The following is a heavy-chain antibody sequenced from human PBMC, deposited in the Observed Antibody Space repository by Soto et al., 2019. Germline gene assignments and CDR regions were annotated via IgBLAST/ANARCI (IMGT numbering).Heavy chain of an antibody. J-gene: IGHJ3*02. CDR2: ISDSGSLT. CDR3: ARRTFGSSRSFDI. V-gene: IGHV3-23*01. CDR1: GFAFSSHP. Sequence: VQLLESGGDLVHPGASLRLSCAASGFAFSSHPMSWVRQAPEKGLEWVAGISDSGSLTYNADSVRGRFTISRDNSKNTLYLQMNCLRAEDTAVYYCARRTFGSSRSFDIWGQGTMVTVSS. D-gene: IGHD6-6*01.